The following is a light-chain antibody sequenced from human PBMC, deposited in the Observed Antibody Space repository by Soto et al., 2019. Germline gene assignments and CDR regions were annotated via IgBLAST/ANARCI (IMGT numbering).Light chain of an antibody. V-gene: IGKV1-9*01. CDR3: QQFNSPLT. CDR2: AAS. Sequence: IQLTQSPSSLSASIGDRVTITCRASQGISSYLAWYQQKPGKASKLLIYAASTLQSGVPSRFSGGGSGTDFTLTISSLQPEDFATYYCQQFNSPLTFGGGTKVDIK. CDR1: QGISSY. J-gene: IGKJ4*01.